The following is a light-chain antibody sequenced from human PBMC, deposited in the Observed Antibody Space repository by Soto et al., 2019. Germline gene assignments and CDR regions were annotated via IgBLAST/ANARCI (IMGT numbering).Light chain of an antibody. J-gene: IGKJ5*01. CDR2: GAK. V-gene: IGKV1-39*01. CDR1: QAISNC. Sequence: DIQMTPSPSFLSASVGDRVTITCRASQAISNCLNWYQQTPGKAPNLLIFGAKTLQSGVPSRFSGSGYGTDFTLTITTLHPEDAGIYYGQQYHATPLTFGQGTRVDNK. CDR3: QQYHATPLT.